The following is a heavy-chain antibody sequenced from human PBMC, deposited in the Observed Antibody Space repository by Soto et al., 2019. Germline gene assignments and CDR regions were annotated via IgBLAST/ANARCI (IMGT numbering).Heavy chain of an antibody. CDR2: IYWDDDK. J-gene: IGHJ6*02. D-gene: IGHD1-26*01. Sequence: SGPTLVNPTQTLTLTCTFSGFSLSTSGVGVGWIRQPPGKALEWLALIYWDDDKRYSPSLKSRLTITKDTSKNQVVLTMTNMEPVDTATYYCAHRRYSGSYPALDGWGQGTTVTVSS. CDR3: AHRRYSGSYPALDG. CDR1: GFSLSTSGVG. V-gene: IGHV2-5*02.